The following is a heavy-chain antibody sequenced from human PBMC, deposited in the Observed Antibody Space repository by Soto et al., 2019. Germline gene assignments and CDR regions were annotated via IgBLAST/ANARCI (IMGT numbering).Heavy chain of an antibody. CDR3: VRTSLVVAVATREDF. CDR2: IDSDGSRI. Sequence: EVQLVEFGGGLVQPGESPRLSCAASGFTFSNYWMHWVRQAPGKGLVWVSRIDSDGSRITYADFVKGRFTISRDNAKNTVYLHMNSLTAEDTAVYYCVRTSLVVAVATREDFWGQGTLVTVSS. J-gene: IGHJ4*02. CDR1: GFTFSNYW. D-gene: IGHD2-15*01. V-gene: IGHV3-74*01.